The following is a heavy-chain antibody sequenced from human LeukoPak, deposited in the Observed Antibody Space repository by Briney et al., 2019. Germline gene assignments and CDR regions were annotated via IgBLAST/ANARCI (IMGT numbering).Heavy chain of an antibody. D-gene: IGHD1/OR15-1a*01. Sequence: GGSLRLSCAASGFTFGSYGMNWVRQAPGKGLEWVSTLSAGGETAYYADPVKGRFTIYRDNPQNTLYLQMNSLRGDDTALYYCAFSPLGNNYGNAYWGQGTLVTVSS. CDR3: AFSPLGNNYGNAY. V-gene: IGHV3-23*01. CDR1: GFTFGSYG. CDR2: LSAGGETA. J-gene: IGHJ4*02.